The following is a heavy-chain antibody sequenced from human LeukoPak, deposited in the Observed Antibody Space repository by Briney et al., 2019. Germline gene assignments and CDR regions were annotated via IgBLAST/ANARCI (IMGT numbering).Heavy chain of an antibody. D-gene: IGHD6-19*01. CDR1: GDSISSYY. V-gene: IGHV4-59*01. J-gene: IGHJ4*02. CDR2: IYYSGST. CDR3: ARGRAWYMDY. Sequence: PSETLSLTCTVSGDSISSYYWSWIRQPPGKGLEWIGYIYYSGSTNCNPSLKSRVTISVDTSKNQFSLKLGSVTAADTVVYYCARGRAWYMDYWGQGTLVTVSS.